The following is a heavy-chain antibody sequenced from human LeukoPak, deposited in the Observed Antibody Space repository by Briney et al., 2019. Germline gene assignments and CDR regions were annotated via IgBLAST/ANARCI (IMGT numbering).Heavy chain of an antibody. CDR1: GFTVSSNY. CDR2: TYIGGST. Sequence: GGSLRLSCSASGFTVSSNYMSWVRQAPGKGLEWGSVTYIGGSTYYADSVKGRLTISSDNSKNTLYLQMNSLRAEDTAGYYCARSCRGVVGYYCGIDVWGKGTTVTVSS. D-gene: IGHD2-15*01. CDR3: ARSCRGVVGYYCGIDV. V-gene: IGHV3-53*01. J-gene: IGHJ6*04.